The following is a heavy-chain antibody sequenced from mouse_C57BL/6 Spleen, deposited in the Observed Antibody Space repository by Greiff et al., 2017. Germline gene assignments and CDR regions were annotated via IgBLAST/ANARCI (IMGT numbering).Heavy chain of an antibody. CDR1: GYAFSSSW. CDR2: IYPGDGDT. Sequence: VQLQQSGPELVKPGASVKISCKASGYAFSSSWMNWVKQRPGKGLEWIGRIYPGDGDTNYNGKFKGKATLTADKSSSTAYMQLSSLTSEDSAVYFCARRPSGDYFDYWGQGTTLTVSS. CDR3: ARRPSGDYFDY. D-gene: IGHD3-2*02. V-gene: IGHV1-82*01. J-gene: IGHJ2*01.